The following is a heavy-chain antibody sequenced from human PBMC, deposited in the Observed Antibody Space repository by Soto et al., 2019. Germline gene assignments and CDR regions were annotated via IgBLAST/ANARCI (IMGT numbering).Heavy chain of an antibody. CDR1: GYTFTSYG. V-gene: IGHV1-18*01. J-gene: IGHJ3*02. CDR2: ISAYNGNT. CDR3: ARCGYCSGGSCYSSNAFDI. D-gene: IGHD2-15*01. Sequence: ASVKVSCKASGYTFTSYGISWVRQAPGQGLEWMGRISAYNGNTNYAQKNQGRVTMTTDTSTSTAYMALRSLRSDDTAVYYCARCGYCSGGSCYSSNAFDIWGQGTMVTVSS.